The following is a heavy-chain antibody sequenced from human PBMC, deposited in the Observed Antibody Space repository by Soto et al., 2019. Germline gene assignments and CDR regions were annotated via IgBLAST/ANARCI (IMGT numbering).Heavy chain of an antibody. V-gene: IGHV4-39*01. Sequence: ETLSLTCTVSGGSISSSSYYWCWIRQPPGKGLERIGSIYYSGSTYYNPSLKSRVTISVDTSKNQFSLKLSSVTAADTAVYYCAVVAATLYYYYGMDVWGQGTTVTVSS. D-gene: IGHD2-15*01. J-gene: IGHJ6*02. CDR1: GGSISSSSYY. CDR2: IYYSGST. CDR3: AVVAATLYYYYGMDV.